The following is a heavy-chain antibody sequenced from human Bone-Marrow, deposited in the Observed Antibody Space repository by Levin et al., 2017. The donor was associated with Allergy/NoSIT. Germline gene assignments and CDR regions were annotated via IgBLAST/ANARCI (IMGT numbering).Heavy chain of an antibody. CDR3: ARGWFGELWFH. Sequence: GESLKISCAASGFTVSSNYMSWVRQAPGKGPEWVSVIYSGGSTYYADSVKGRFTISRDNSKNTLFLQMNSLRAEDTAVYYCARGWFGELWFHWGQGTLVTVSS. CDR2: IYSGGST. J-gene: IGHJ4*02. V-gene: IGHV3-53*01. D-gene: IGHD3-10*01. CDR1: GFTVSSNY.